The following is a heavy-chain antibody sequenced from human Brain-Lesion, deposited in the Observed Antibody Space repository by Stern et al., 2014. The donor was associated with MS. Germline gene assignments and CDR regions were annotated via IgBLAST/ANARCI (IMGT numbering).Heavy chain of an antibody. V-gene: IGHV4-61*02. CDR1: GGSITSGRYY. J-gene: IGHJ4*02. CDR2: IYTSGGT. CDR3: ARADYSVSGTPFAY. Sequence: QLQLQESGPGLVRPSQTLSLTCTVDGGSITSGRYYWTWIRQTAGKGLEWIGRIYTSGGTNYNPSFESRVTISMDTSSNHFSLQLSSVTVADTAVYFCARADYSVSGTPFAYWGQGTLVAV. D-gene: IGHD3-10*01.